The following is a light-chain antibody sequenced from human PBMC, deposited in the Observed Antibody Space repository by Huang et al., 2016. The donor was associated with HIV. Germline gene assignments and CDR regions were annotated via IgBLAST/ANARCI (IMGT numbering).Light chain of an antibody. CDR1: QGISSW. V-gene: IGKV1-12*01. J-gene: IGKJ4*01. CDR2: TAS. Sequence: DIQMTQSPSSVSASVGDRVTITCRASQGISSWLAWYQQKPGKPPTLLIYTASTLQSGVPSRFSGSGSGTDFTLTINTLQPEDCATYYCQQAKSFPLTFGGGTKVEIK. CDR3: QQAKSFPLT.